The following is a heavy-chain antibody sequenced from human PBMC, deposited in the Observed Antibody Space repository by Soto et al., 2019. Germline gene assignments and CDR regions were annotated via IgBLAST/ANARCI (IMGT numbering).Heavy chain of an antibody. CDR2: ISGSGGST. J-gene: IGHJ6*02. D-gene: IGHD3-10*01. V-gene: IGHV3-23*01. CDR3: AKPPPMALEDYYYYGMDV. CDR1: GFTFSSYA. Sequence: GGSLRLSCAASGFTFSSYAMSWVRQAPGKGLEWVSAISGSGGSTYYADSVKGRFTISRDNSKNTLYLQMNSLRAEDTAVYYCAKPPPMALEDYYYYGMDVWGQGTTVTVSS.